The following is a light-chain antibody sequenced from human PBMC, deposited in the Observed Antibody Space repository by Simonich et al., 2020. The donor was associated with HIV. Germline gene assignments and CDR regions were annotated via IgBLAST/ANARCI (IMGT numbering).Light chain of an antibody. V-gene: IGLV2-8*01. CDR2: EVS. CDR1: SSDVGGYNY. Sequence: QSALTQPPSASGSPGQSVTISCTGPSSDVGGYNYLSWYQHNPGKAPKLMIYEVSKRPSGGPDGFSGSKSGNTASLTVSGLQAEDEADYYCSSYAGSNNVVFGGGTKLTVL. J-gene: IGLJ2*01. CDR3: SSYAGSNNVV.